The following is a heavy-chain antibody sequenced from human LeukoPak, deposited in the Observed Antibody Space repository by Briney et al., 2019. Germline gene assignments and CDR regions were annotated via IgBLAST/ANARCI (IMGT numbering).Heavy chain of an antibody. CDR3: ARHGIAVAAFNHYYYGMDV. CDR1: GGSISSTSNY. J-gene: IGHJ6*02. CDR2: IYYSGSA. Sequence: LETLSLTCTVSGGSISSTSNYWGWIRQPPGKGLEWIGSIYYSGSAYYNPSLKSRVTISLDTSKNQFSLKLSSVTAADTAVYYCARHGIAVAAFNHYYYGMDVWGQGTTVTVSS. V-gene: IGHV4-39*01. D-gene: IGHD6-19*01.